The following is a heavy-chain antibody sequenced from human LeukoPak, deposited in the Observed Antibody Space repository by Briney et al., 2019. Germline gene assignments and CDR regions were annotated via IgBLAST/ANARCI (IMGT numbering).Heavy chain of an antibody. CDR3: ASSGGGSSCDT. D-gene: IGHD5-18*01. Sequence: GGSLRLSCAASGFPFSTYGMHWVRQAPGKGLEWVAVIWYDGSDKYYADSVKGRFTISRDNSKNTLYLQMNSLRAEDTAVYFCASSGGGSSCDTWGQGTLVTVSS. V-gene: IGHV3-33*01. CDR1: GFPFSTYG. CDR2: IWYDGSDK. J-gene: IGHJ5*02.